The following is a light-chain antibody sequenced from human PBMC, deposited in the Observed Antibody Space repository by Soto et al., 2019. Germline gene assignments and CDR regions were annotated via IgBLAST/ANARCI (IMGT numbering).Light chain of an antibody. CDR1: QSVNNY. CDR3: QHRYNWPQT. CDR2: DAS. J-gene: IGKJ1*01. Sequence: EIVLIQSPATLSLSPGERATLSCRTSQSVNNYLAWYQQKPGQAPRLLIYDASNRATGIPARFSGSGSGTDFTLTISSLEPEDFAVYYCQHRYNWPQTFGQGTTVEVK. V-gene: IGKV3-11*01.